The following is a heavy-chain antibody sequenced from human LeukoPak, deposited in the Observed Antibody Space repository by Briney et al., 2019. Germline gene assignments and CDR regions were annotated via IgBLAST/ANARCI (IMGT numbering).Heavy chain of an antibody. V-gene: IGHV3-23*01. Sequence: TGGSLRLSCAASGFTFASYGMSWVRQAPGKGLEWVSFITTNGGRTSYADSVEGRFTISRDNPRNTLYMQMSSLRDEDTAVYYCAIMHGYYDGTGYWVQWGQGTLVTVSS. CDR3: AIMHGYYDGTGYWVQ. CDR2: ITTNGGRT. D-gene: IGHD3-22*01. J-gene: IGHJ1*01. CDR1: GFTFASYG.